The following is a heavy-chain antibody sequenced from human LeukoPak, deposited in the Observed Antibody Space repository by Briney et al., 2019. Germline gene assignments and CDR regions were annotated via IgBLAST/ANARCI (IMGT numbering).Heavy chain of an antibody. Sequence: PSETLSLTCTVSGGSISSGSYYWGWLRQPAGTGLEWIGRIYTSGSTNYNPSLKSRVTISVDTSKNQFSLKLSSVTAADTAVYYCARGGVVVTFDYWGQGTLVTVSS. J-gene: IGHJ4*02. CDR1: GGSISSGSYY. CDR2: IYTSGST. CDR3: ARGGVVVTFDY. D-gene: IGHD3-22*01. V-gene: IGHV4-61*02.